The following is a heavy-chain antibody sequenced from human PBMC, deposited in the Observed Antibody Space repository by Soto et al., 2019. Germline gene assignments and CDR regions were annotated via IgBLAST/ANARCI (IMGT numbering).Heavy chain of an antibody. J-gene: IGHJ5*02. V-gene: IGHV3-21*01. CDR3: ARGLFYYDRSGRWFDP. D-gene: IGHD3-22*01. CDR1: GFTFSTYS. CDR2: ISSSSSYI. Sequence: GGSLRLSCAASGFTFSTYSMNWVRQAPGKGLEWVSSISSSSSYIYYADSLKGRFTISRDNAKNSLYLQMNSLRAEDTAVYYCARGLFYYDRSGRWFDPWGQGTLVTVSS.